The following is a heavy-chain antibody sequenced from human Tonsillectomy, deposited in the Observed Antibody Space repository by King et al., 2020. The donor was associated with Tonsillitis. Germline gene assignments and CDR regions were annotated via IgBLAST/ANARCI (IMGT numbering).Heavy chain of an antibody. CDR3: ASRMATKDYFDY. Sequence: VQLVESGGGLVKSGGSLRLSCAASGFTFSDYYMSWIRQAPGKGLEWFSYISSSSSYTKYADSVKGRFTISRDNAKNSLFLQMNSLRAEDTAVYYCASRMATKDYFDYWGQGTLVTVSS. CDR1: GFTFSDYY. D-gene: IGHD5-24*01. J-gene: IGHJ4*02. V-gene: IGHV3-11*06. CDR2: ISSSSSYT.